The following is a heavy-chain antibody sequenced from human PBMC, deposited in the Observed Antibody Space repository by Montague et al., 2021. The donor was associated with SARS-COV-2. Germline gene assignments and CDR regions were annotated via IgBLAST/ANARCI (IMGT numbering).Heavy chain of an antibody. CDR2: IYYSGST. CDR1: GGSISSSSYY. Sequence: SETLSLTCTVSGGSISSSSYYWGWIRQPPGKGLEWIGSIYYSGSTYYNPSLKSRVTISVDTSKNQFSLKLSSVTAADTAVYYCARQSPVTMIVVVISGYLDVWGKGTTVTVSS. J-gene: IGHJ6*03. D-gene: IGHD3-22*01. V-gene: IGHV4-39*01. CDR3: ARQSPVTMIVVVISGYLDV.